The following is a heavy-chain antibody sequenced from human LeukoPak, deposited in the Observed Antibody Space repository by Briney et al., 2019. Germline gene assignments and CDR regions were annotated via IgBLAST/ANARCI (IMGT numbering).Heavy chain of an antibody. V-gene: IGHV3-43*02. CDR2: ISGDGVST. Sequence: GGSLRLSCVASGLPIGDFAMHWVRQAPGKGLEWVSLISGDGVSTFYADSVKGRFSISRDNSKNSLSLEMNSLRTEDAAMYYCARESGKFDYWGQGTLVAVSS. CDR3: ARESGKFDY. CDR1: GLPIGDFA. J-gene: IGHJ4*02.